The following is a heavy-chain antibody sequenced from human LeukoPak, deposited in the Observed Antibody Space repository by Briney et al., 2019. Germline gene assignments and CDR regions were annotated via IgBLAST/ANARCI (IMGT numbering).Heavy chain of an antibody. V-gene: IGHV3-7*01. CDR3: ARGRRDTQYQVFHY. CDR1: GFTFSNYW. CDR2: IKEDGSEK. J-gene: IGHJ4*02. Sequence: GGSLRLSCVASGFTFSNYWMNWVRQTPGKGLEWVANIKEDGSEKYYVDSVKGRFTISRDNAKNSLYLQMSSLRDEDTAVYYCARGRRDTQYQVFHYWGQGTLVTVSS. D-gene: IGHD2-2*01.